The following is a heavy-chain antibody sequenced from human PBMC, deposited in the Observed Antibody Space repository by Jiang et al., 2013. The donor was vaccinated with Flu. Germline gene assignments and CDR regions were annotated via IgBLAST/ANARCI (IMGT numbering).Heavy chain of an antibody. Sequence: GAEVKKPGSSVKVSCKASGGTFGTSAISWVRRAPGQGLEWMGGIIPILQTVGYAQKFQGRLTITADASTSTVYMDLNSLRSEDTAVYYCAGISTGGYDSKFDFWGQGTLVTVSS. CDR1: GGTFGTSA. J-gene: IGHJ4*02. D-gene: IGHD5-12*01. CDR2: IIPILQTV. CDR3: AGISTGGYDSKFDF. V-gene: IGHV1-69*01.